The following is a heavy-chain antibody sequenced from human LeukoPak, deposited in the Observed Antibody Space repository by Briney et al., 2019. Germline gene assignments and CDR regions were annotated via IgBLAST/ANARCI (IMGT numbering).Heavy chain of an antibody. Sequence: GGSLRLSCAASEFTFSSYSMNWVRQAPGKGLEWVSSISSSSSYIYYADSVKGRFTISRDNAKNSPYLQMNSLRAEDTAVYYCARGLSSGCLDAFDIWGQGTMVTVSS. J-gene: IGHJ3*02. CDR2: ISSSSSYI. V-gene: IGHV3-21*01. D-gene: IGHD6-19*01. CDR1: EFTFSSYS. CDR3: ARGLSSGCLDAFDI.